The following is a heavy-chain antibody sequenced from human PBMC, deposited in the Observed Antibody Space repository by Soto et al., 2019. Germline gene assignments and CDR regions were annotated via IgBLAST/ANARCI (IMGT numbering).Heavy chain of an antibody. CDR2: IYYSGST. D-gene: IGHD2-21*02. CDR1: GDSISSGGYY. J-gene: IGHJ4*02. CDR3: ARGSTVPAILFDY. V-gene: IGHV4-31*03. Sequence: QVQLQESGPGLVKPSQTLSLTCTVSGDSISSGGYYWSWIRQHPGKGLEWIGYIYYSGSTYYNPSLKSRVIISVDTSKNQFSLKLSSVTAADTAVYYCARGSTVPAILFDYWGQGTLVTVSS.